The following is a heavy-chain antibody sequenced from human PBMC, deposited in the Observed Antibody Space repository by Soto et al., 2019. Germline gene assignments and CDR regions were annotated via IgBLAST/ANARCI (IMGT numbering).Heavy chain of an antibody. Sequence: SVKVSCKASGFTFTSSAVQWVRQARGQRLEWIGWIVVGSGNTNYAQKFQERVTITRDMSTSTAYMELSSLRSEDTAVYYCAADQGFRLLLEGGLYYYYGMDVWGQGTTVTVS. D-gene: IGHD2-15*01. CDR2: IVVGSGNT. CDR1: GFTFTSSA. V-gene: IGHV1-58*01. J-gene: IGHJ6*02. CDR3: AADQGFRLLLEGGLYYYYGMDV.